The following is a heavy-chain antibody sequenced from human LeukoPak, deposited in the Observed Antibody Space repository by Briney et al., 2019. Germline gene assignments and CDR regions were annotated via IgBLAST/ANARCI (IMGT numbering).Heavy chain of an antibody. J-gene: IGHJ3*02. CDR1: GFTFSGYW. CDR3: SRVEPQFDAFDI. V-gene: IGHV3-7*05. D-gene: IGHD1-14*01. Sequence: GGSLRLSCAASGFTFSGYWMNWVRQAPGKGLEWVANIKQDGGDKYYADSVKGRFTISRDNSKKMLYLQMNSLRVEDTAVYFCSRVEPQFDAFDIWGQGTMVTVS. CDR2: IKQDGGDK.